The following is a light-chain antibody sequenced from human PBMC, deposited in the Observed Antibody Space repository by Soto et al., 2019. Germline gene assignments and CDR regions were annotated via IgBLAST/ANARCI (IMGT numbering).Light chain of an antibody. V-gene: IGKV1-5*03. J-gene: IGKJ1*01. CDR2: WTS. CDR3: QQYISYPWT. Sequence: DIQMTQSPSTLSGSVGDSVTITCRASQNIGNYLAWYQQKIGRAPKILIYWTSNLERGVPSRFSGSGTGTEFTLTISSLQPDDFASYFCQQYISYPWTFGQGTKVEI. CDR1: QNIGNY.